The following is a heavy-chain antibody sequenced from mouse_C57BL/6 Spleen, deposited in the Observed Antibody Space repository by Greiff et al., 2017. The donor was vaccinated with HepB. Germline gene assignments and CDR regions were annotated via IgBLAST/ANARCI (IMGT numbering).Heavy chain of an antibody. D-gene: IGHD1-1*01. CDR3: ARYHYYGSSYGYYFDY. CDR1: GFNIKNTY. V-gene: IGHV14-3*01. J-gene: IGHJ2*01. CDR2: IDPANGNT. Sequence: EVKLVESVAELVRPGASVKLSCTASGFNIKNTYMHWVKQRPEQGLEWIGRIDPANGNTKYAPKFQGKATITADTSSNTAYLQLSSLTSEDTAIYYCARYHYYGSSYGYYFDYWGQGTTLTVSS.